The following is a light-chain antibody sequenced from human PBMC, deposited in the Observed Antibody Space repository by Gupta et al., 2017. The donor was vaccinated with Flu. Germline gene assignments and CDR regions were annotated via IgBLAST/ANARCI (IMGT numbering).Light chain of an antibody. J-gene: IGLJ3*02. Sequence: TVTLPCGLSTGSVSTSYYPSWYQQTPGQAPRTLIYSTNTRSSGAPDRFSGSILGNKAALTITGAQADDEADYYCVLYMGSGMWVFGGGTKVTVL. CDR2: STN. CDR1: TGSVSTSYY. V-gene: IGLV8-61*01. CDR3: VLYMGSGMWV.